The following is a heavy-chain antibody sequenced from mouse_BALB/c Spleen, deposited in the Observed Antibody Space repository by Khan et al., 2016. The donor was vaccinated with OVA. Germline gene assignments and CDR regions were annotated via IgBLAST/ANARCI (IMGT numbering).Heavy chain of an antibody. CDR3: SRSPYGNFAY. CDR2: ISSDGGYT. D-gene: IGHD2-1*01. Sequence: EVELVESGGGLVKPGGSLKLSCAASGFTFSTYAISWVRQIPEKRLEWVATISSDGGYTYYPDSVKGRFTISRDNARNTLYLEMSSLRSDDTAMYSCSRSPYGNFAYWGQGTLVTVSA. CDR1: GFTFSTYA. V-gene: IGHV5-9-3*01. J-gene: IGHJ3*01.